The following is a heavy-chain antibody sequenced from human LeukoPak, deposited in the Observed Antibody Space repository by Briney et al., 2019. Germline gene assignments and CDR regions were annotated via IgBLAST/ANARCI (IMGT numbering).Heavy chain of an antibody. CDR2: ISGSGGST. J-gene: IGHJ3*02. D-gene: IGHD6-13*01. CDR1: GFTFSSNA. Sequence: GGSLRLSCAASGFTFSSNAMSWFGRAPGKGLEWVSAISGSGGSTYYADSVKGRFTISRDNSKNTLYLQMNSLRAEDTAVYYCAKGYSSSWHDAFDIWGQGTLVTVSS. V-gene: IGHV3-23*01. CDR3: AKGYSSSWHDAFDI.